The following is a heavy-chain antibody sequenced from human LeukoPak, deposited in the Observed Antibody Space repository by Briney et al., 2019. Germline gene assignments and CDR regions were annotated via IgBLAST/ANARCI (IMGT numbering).Heavy chain of an antibody. Sequence: PSETLSLTCTVSGGSISSYYWSWIRQPPGKGLEWIGYVYYSGSTNCNPSLKSRVTISVDTSKNQFSLKLSSVTAADTAVYYCASAPDYGGRGAGAFDIWGQGTMVTVSS. CDR1: GGSISSYY. D-gene: IGHD4-23*01. CDR3: ASAPDYGGRGAGAFDI. CDR2: VYYSGST. V-gene: IGHV4-59*01. J-gene: IGHJ3*02.